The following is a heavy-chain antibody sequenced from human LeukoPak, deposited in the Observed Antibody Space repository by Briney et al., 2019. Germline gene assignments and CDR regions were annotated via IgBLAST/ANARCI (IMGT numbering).Heavy chain of an antibody. D-gene: IGHD6-13*01. CDR2: MSYDGNSK. V-gene: IGHV3-30*18. CDR3: AKDRSIAAGGTVSEIDN. Sequence: PGGSLRLSYAASGFTFSGFGMHWVRQAPGEGLEWVAAMSYDGNSKYYADSVKGRFTISRDNSKNTVFLQMNSLRAEDTAVYYCAKDRSIAAGGTVSEIDNWGQGTLVTVSS. CDR1: GFTFSGFG. J-gene: IGHJ4*02.